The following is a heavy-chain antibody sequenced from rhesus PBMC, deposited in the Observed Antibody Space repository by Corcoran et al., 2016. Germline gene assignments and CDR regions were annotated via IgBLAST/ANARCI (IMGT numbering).Heavy chain of an antibody. CDR2: IYGSGGTT. CDR1: GGSISDSYY. D-gene: IGHD4-23*01. V-gene: IGHV4-143*01. Sequence: QVQLQESGPGLVKPSETLSLTCTVSGGSISDSYYWSWIRQPPGKGLEGMGGIYGSGGTTHYNPSLKSRVTISRDTSKNQFSLKLISVTAADPAVYYCARVGGEYSHYFDYWGQGVLVTVSS. J-gene: IGHJ4*01. CDR3: ARVGGEYSHYFDY.